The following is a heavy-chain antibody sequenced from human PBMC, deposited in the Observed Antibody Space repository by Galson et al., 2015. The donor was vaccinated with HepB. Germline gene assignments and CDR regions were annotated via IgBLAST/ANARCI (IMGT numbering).Heavy chain of an antibody. D-gene: IGHD2-2*01. CDR1: GFTFSSYA. J-gene: IGHJ4*02. CDR2: ISYDGSNK. CDR3: ARDEYQLLFRGHQDY. V-gene: IGHV3-30*04. Sequence: SLRLSCAASGFTFSSYAMHWVRQAPGKGLEWVAVISYDGSNKYYADSVKGRFTISRDNSKNTLYLQMNSLRAEDTAVYYCARDEYQLLFRGHQDYWGQGTLVTVSS.